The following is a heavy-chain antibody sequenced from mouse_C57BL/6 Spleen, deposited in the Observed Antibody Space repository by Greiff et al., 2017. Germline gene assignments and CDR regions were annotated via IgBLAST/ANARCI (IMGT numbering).Heavy chain of an antibody. Sequence: EVQLVESGGGLVKPGGSLKLSCAASGFTFSSYAMSWVRQTPEKRLEWVATISDGGSYTYYPDNVKGRFTISRDNAKNNLYLQMSHLKSEDTAMYYCARDSPRSSYFDVWGTGTTVTVSS. CDR1: GFTFSSYA. D-gene: IGHD1-1*01. CDR2: ISDGGSYT. J-gene: IGHJ1*03. CDR3: ARDSPRSSYFDV. V-gene: IGHV5-4*01.